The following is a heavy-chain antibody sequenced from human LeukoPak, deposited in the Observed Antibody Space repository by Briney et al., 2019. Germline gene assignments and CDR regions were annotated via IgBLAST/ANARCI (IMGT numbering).Heavy chain of an antibody. J-gene: IGHJ4*02. V-gene: IGHV3-21*01. CDR2: ISSSSSYL. CDR1: GFTFSTYS. D-gene: IGHD3-3*01. CDR3: AKATQYDFWSGYFN. Sequence: PGGSLRLSCAASGFTFSTYSMNWVRQAPGKGLEWVSSISSSSSYLYYADSVKGRLIISRDDAKNSVYLQMNDLRAEDTAVYYCAKATQYDFWSGYFNWGQGTLVTVSS.